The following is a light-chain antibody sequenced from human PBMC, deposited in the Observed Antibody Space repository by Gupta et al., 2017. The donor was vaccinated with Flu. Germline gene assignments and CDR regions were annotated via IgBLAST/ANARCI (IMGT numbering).Light chain of an antibody. V-gene: IGKV1-39*01. CDR3: QQSDSTPILT. CDR1: QSIRNY. J-gene: IGKJ3*01. Sequence: SLLSASVGDRVTITCRASQSIRNYLNWYQQKPGEAPKLLVYAASSLQRGAPSRFSGSGSGTDFTLTISSLQPEDCATYFCQQSDSTPILTFGPGTKVEIK. CDR2: AAS.